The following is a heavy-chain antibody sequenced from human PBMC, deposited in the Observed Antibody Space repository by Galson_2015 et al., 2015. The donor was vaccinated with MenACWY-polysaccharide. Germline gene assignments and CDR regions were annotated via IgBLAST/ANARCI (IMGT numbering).Heavy chain of an antibody. CDR1: GFAFNSSA. V-gene: IGHV3-23*01. CDR3: AKTAKVGPNKESHWYFDL. J-gene: IGHJ2*01. Sequence: SPRHSRPACGFAFNSSALSWFPHARGQGLECVSVNRGGRVSAHYADSVKGRFTISRDNSKNTLYSQVNSLRAEDPAVYYCAKTAKVGPNKESHWYFDLWGRGTLVTVSS. D-gene: IGHD1-26*01. CDR2: NRGGRVSA.